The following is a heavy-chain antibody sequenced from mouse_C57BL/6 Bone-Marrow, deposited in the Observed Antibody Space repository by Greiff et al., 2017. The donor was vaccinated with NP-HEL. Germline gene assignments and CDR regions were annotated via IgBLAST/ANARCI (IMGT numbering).Heavy chain of an antibody. J-gene: IGHJ3*01. CDR3: ARTLYSFAY. Sequence: VQGVESGAELARPGASVKLSCKASGYTFTSYGISWVKQRTGQGLEWIGEIYPRSGNTYYNEKFKGKATLTADKSSSTAYMELRSLTSEDSAVYFCARTLYSFAYWGQGTLVTVSA. D-gene: IGHD2-1*01. V-gene: IGHV1-81*01. CDR2: IYPRSGNT. CDR1: GYTFTSYG.